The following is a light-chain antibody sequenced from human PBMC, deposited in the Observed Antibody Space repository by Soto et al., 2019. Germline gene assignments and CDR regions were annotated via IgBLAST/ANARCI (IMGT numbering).Light chain of an antibody. V-gene: IGLV2-14*01. J-gene: IGLJ1*01. CDR3: NSYTTTSPYV. CDR2: HVS. CDR1: SSDVGAYNY. Sequence: QSVLTQPASVSGSPGQSITISCTGTSSDVGAYNYVSWYQQYPGKAPKLMIYHVSDRPSGVSNRFSGSKSGNSASLTISGLQGEDEADYYCNSYTTTSPYVFGTGTKVTVL.